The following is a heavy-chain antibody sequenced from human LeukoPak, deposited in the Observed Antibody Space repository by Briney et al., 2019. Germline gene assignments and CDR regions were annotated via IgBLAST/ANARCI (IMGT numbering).Heavy chain of an antibody. CDR2: ISYDGRNDK. CDR1: GFTFSTNA. J-gene: IGHJ4*02. CDR3: ARDSGYAFWSSYFDIDY. Sequence: GRSLRLSCAASGFTFSTNAMHWVRQAPGKGLQWVAVISYDGRNDKYYADSVKGRFTISRDNSKNTLYVQMNSLRAEDTAVYYGARDSGYAFWSSYFDIDYWGQGTLVTVSS. D-gene: IGHD3-3*01. V-gene: IGHV3-30*04.